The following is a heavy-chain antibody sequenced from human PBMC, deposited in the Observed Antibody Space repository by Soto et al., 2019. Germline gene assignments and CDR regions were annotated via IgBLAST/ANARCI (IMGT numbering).Heavy chain of an antibody. CDR2: ISYDGNTK. CDR3: AKETSAYEIDY. D-gene: IGHD5-12*01. J-gene: IGHJ4*02. V-gene: IGHV3-30-3*01. Sequence: QVQLVESGGGVVQPGRSLRFSCAASGFIFSGYAMHWVRQAPGKGLNWVAVISYDGNTKYYADSVKGRFTVSRDNSKNTLYVQMNNLSPEDTAMYYCAKETSAYEIDYWGQGTLVTVSS. CDR1: GFIFSGYA.